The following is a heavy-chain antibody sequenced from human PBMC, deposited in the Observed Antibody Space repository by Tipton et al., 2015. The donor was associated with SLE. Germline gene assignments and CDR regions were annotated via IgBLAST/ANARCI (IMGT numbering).Heavy chain of an antibody. Sequence: TLSLTCTVSGGSISSSSYYWGWIRQPPGKGLEWIGSIYYSGSTYYNPSLKSRVTISVDKSKNQVSLKLSSVTAADTAVYYCARAEGSWDAFDIWGQGTMVTVSS. CDR2: IYYSGST. CDR1: GGSISSSSYY. D-gene: IGHD2-15*01. CDR3: ARAEGSWDAFDI. J-gene: IGHJ3*02. V-gene: IGHV4-39*07.